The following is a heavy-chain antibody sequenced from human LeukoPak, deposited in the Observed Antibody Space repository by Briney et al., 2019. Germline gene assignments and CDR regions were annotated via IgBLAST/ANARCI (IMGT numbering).Heavy chain of an antibody. D-gene: IGHD4-17*01. Sequence: GASVKVSCKASGYTFTSYDINWVRQATGQGLEWMGWMNPNSGNTGYAQKFQGRVTITRNTSISTAYMELSSLRSEDTAVYYCARLVGDVDYLYFYYMDVWGKGTTVTISS. J-gene: IGHJ6*03. CDR2: MNPNSGNT. V-gene: IGHV1-8*03. CDR1: GYTFTSYD. CDR3: ARLVGDVDYLYFYYMDV.